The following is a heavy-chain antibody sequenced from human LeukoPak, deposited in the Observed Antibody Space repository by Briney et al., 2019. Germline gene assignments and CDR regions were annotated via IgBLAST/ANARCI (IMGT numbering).Heavy chain of an antibody. D-gene: IGHD6-19*01. V-gene: IGHV5-51*01. CDR2: IYPGDSET. Sequence: GESLKISCEGSGYSFTSHWIGWVRQMPGKGLEWMGIIYPGDSETRYSPSFQGQVTMSADKSISTAYLQWSSLKASDTAMYYCARHRSSAWTVDYWGQGTLVTVSA. CDR3: ARHRSSAWTVDY. CDR1: GYSFTSHW. J-gene: IGHJ4*02.